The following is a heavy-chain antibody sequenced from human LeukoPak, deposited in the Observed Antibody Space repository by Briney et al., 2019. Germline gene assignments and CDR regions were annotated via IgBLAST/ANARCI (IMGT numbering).Heavy chain of an antibody. CDR2: INSDGSST. V-gene: IGHV3-74*01. CDR1: GFTFSSYW. J-gene: IGHJ6*03. D-gene: IGHD2-15*01. CDR3: ARDRGTMGMDV. Sequence: GGSLRLSCAASGFTFSSYWMHWVRQAPGKGLVWVSRINSDGSSTSYADSVKGRFTITRDNAKNTLYLQMNSLRAEDTAVYYCARDRGTMGMDVWGKGTTVTISS.